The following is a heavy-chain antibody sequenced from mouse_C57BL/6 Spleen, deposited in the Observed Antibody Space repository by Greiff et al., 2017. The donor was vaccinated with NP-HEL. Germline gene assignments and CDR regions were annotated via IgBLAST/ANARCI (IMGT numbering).Heavy chain of an antibody. CDR1: GFTFSSYG. J-gene: IGHJ3*01. D-gene: IGHD2-3*01. CDR2: ISSGGSYT. CDR3: AKSHGYYVGTFAY. V-gene: IGHV5-6*01. Sequence: EVKLMESGGDLVKPGGSLKLSCAASGFTFSSYGMSWVRQTPDKRLEWVATISSGGSYTYYPDSVKGRFTISRDNAKNTLYLQMSSLKSEDTAMYYCAKSHGYYVGTFAYWGQGTLVTVSA.